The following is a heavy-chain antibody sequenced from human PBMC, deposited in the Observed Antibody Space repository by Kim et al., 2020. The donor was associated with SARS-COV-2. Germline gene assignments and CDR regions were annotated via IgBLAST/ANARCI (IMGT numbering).Heavy chain of an antibody. CDR3: VQGGLCHFAS. Sequence: ADSVKGRFTFSRDNAKNKLYLEMNSLTVDDTALYYCVQGGLCHFASWGQETVVTVSS. D-gene: IGHD3-16*01. J-gene: IGHJ4*02. V-gene: IGHV3-74*01.